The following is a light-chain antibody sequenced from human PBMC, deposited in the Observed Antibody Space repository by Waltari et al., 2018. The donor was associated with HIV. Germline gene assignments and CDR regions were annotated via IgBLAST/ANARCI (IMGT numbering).Light chain of an antibody. J-gene: IGLJ2*01. CDR3: CSYAGSRIHVV. CDR1: FSDVGSYNL. Sequence: QSALTQPASVSGSPGQSITISCTGTFSDVGSYNLVSWYQKHPGEAPKIMIYEVTKRPPGVSVGFSGSRSGNPASLTISGLQAEDEADYYCCSYAGSRIHVVFGGGTKLTVL. CDR2: EVT. V-gene: IGLV2-23*02.